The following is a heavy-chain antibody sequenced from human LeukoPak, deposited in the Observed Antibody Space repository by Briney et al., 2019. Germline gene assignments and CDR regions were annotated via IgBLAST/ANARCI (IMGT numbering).Heavy chain of an antibody. J-gene: IGHJ4*02. D-gene: IGHD5-18*01. Sequence: PGGSLRLSCTASGFSFVDYGITWVRQAPGKGLEWISHIKSKASGGTIEYAASVKGRFTLSRDDSKSIAYLQMNSLETEDTAVYYCARGHTSPSYWGQGTPVTVSS. V-gene: IGHV3-49*04. CDR2: IKSKASGGTI. CDR3: ARGHTSPSY. CDR1: GFSFVDYG.